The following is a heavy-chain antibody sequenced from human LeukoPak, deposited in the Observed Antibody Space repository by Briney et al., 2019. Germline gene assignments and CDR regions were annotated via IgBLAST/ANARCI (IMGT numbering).Heavy chain of an antibody. CDR2: IKQDRSEK. V-gene: IGHV3-7*01. J-gene: IGHJ4*02. CDR1: GFTLRSYW. CDR3: ARDGKSGSYSSDY. Sequence: PGGSLRLSCAASGFTLRSYWMSWVRQAPGKGREWVANIKQDRSEKYYVDSVKGRCTISRDNAKNSLYLQMNSVRAEDTAVYYCARDGKSGSYSSDYWGQGTLVTVSS. D-gene: IGHD1-26*01.